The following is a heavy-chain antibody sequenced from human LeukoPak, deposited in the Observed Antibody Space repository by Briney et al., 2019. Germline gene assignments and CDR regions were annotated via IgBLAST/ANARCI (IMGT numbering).Heavy chain of an antibody. D-gene: IGHD6-6*01. J-gene: IGHJ4*01. CDR1: GFTLRNYG. CDR2: ISGAGSVT. V-gene: IGHV3-74*01. CDR3: ARYSSSSGGASYYLAY. Sequence: GGSLRLSCTGSGFTLRNYGMHWVRQVSGKRLVWVSRISGAGSVTNSAASVQGRFTISRDNAENILYLQINNLRSEDTAVYYCARYSSSSGGASYYLAYWGPGTLVTVSS.